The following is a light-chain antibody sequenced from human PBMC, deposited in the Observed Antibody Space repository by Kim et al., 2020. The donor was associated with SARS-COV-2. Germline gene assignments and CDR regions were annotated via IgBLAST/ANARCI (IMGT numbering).Light chain of an antibody. CDR3: HQYGDSPT. J-gene: IGKJ1*01. V-gene: IGKV3-20*01. CDR2: GTS. CDR1: QSVSGAY. Sequence: EIVLTQSPGSLSLSPGERASLSCRASQSVSGAYLAWYRLKPGQTPRLLIYGTSTRATGISDRFSGSGSGTDFTLTISRLGPEDFAVFYCHQYGDSPTFGQGTKVDIK.